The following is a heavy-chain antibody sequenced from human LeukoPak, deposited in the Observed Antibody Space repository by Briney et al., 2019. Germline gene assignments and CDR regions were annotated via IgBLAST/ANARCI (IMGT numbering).Heavy chain of an antibody. J-gene: IGHJ4*02. D-gene: IGHD2-15*01. Sequence: GGSLRLSCAASGFTFSSYTMHWVRQAPGKGLEGVAVISYDGSNKYYADSVKGRFTISRDNSKNTLYLQMNSLRAEDTAVYYCARGFSLLPDYWGQGTLVTVSS. CDR2: ISYDGSNK. CDR3: ARGFSLLPDY. CDR1: GFTFSSYT. V-gene: IGHV3-30*04.